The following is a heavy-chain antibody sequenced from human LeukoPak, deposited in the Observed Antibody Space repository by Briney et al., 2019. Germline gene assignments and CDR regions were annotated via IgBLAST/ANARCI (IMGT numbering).Heavy chain of an antibody. CDR2: ITSDGSAT. J-gene: IGHJ2*01. D-gene: IGHD2-15*01. CDR1: GFTFSSYW. CDR3: ARDASPGYFFL. Sequence: PGGSLRLSCPVSGFTFSSYWMHWVRQAPGKGLAWVSRITSDGSATDYADSVKGRFTFCRDNAKNTLFLHMDSLRGADTAVYYCARDASPGYFFLWGRGTLVTVSS. V-gene: IGHV3-74*01.